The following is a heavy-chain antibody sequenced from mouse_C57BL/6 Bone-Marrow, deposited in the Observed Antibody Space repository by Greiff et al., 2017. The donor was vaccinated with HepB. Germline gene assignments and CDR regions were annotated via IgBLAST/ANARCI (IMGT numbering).Heavy chain of an antibody. CDR2: IDPETGGT. CDR3: TRWLLWYPFDY. J-gene: IGHJ2*01. CDR1: GYTFTDYE. Sequence: VQLVESGAELVRPGASVTLSCKASGYTFTDYEMHWVKQTPVHGLEWIGAIDPETGGTAYNQKFKGKAILTADKSSSTAYMELRSLTSEDSAVYYCTRWLLWYPFDYWGQGTTLTVSS. V-gene: IGHV1-15*01. D-gene: IGHD2-1*01.